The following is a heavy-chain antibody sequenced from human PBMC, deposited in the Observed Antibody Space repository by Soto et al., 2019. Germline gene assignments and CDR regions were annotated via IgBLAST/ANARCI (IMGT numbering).Heavy chain of an antibody. CDR1: GFTFSSYS. J-gene: IGHJ5*02. CDR3: ARDYAVWFGVNNWFDP. D-gene: IGHD3-10*01. V-gene: IGHV3-21*01. CDR2: ISSSSSYI. Sequence: EVELVESGGGLVKPGGSLRLSCAASGFTFSSYSMNWVRQAPGKGLEWVSSISSSSSYIYYADSVKGRFTISRDNAKNSLYLQMNSLRAEDTAVYYCARDYAVWFGVNNWFDPWGQGTLVTVSS.